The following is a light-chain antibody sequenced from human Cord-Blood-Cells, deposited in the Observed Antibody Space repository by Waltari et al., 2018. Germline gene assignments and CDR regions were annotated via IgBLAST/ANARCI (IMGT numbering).Light chain of an antibody. J-gene: IGKJ3*01. CDR3: QQSYSTPFT. V-gene: IGKV1-39*01. CDR2: AAS. Sequence: DIQMTQSPSSLSASVGDRVTITCRDSQSISSYLNWYQQKPGKAPKLLIYAASSLQSGVPSRFSGSGSGTDFTLTISSLQPEDFATYYSQQSYSTPFTFGPGTKVDIK. CDR1: QSISSY.